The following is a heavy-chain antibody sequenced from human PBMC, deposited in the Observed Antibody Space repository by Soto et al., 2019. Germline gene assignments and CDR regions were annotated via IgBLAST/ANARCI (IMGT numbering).Heavy chain of an antibody. V-gene: IGHV3-49*03. J-gene: IGHJ6*03. Sequence: GGSLRLSCTASGFTFGDYAMSWFRQAPGKGLEWVGFIRSKAYGGTTEYAASVKGRFTISRDDSKSIAYLQMNSLKTEDTAVYYCTRGGSDYDYYYYYMDVWGKGTTVTVSS. CDR1: GFTFGDYA. CDR2: IRSKAYGGTT. D-gene: IGHD3-3*01. CDR3: TRGGSDYDYYYYYMDV.